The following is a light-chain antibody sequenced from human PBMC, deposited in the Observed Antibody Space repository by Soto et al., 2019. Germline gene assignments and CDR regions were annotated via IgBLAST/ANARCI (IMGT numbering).Light chain of an antibody. CDR3: QQYNDWLT. CDR2: GAS. V-gene: IGKV3D-15*01. CDR1: QRISSY. J-gene: IGKJ4*01. Sequence: EIVMTQSPATLSLSPEERDTLSCRASQRISSYLAWYQQKPGQSPRLLIYGASIRATGIPARFSGSGSGAEFTLTISSLPSEDFAVYYCQQYNDWLTFGGGTKVDIK.